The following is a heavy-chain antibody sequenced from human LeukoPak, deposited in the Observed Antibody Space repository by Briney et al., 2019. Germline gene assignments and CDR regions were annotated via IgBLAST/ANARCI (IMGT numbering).Heavy chain of an antibody. CDR3: ARTHRVAARPPLFYYYMDV. J-gene: IGHJ6*03. Sequence: ASVKVSCKASGYTFTSYDINWVRQATGQGLEWMGWMNPNSGNTGYAQKFQGRVTMTRNTSISTAYMELSSLRSEDTAVYYCARTHRVAARPPLFYYYMDVWGKGTTVTVSS. D-gene: IGHD6-6*01. CDR1: GYTFTSYD. CDR2: MNPNSGNT. V-gene: IGHV1-8*01.